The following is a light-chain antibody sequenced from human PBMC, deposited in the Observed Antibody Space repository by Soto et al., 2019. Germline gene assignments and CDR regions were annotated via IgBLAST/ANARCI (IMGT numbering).Light chain of an antibody. J-gene: IGKJ2*03. Sequence: EVVMTQSPAILSVSPGERATLSCRASQSIGSKLAWFQQKRDQAPRLLIYGASTRATGIPARFSGSGSGTDFTLTISSLQSEDFAVYFCQQYNDRYSFGQGTKLEIK. V-gene: IGKV3-15*01. CDR2: GAS. CDR1: QSIGSK. CDR3: QQYNDRYS.